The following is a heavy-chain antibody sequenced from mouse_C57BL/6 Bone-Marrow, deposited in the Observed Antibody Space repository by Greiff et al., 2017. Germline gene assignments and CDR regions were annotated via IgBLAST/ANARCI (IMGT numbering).Heavy chain of an antibody. CDR1: GYTFTSYG. V-gene: IGHV1-81*01. CDR3: ARRGSYYYGSTAWFAY. Sequence: QVQLQQSGAELARPGASVKLSCKASGYTFTSYGISWVKQRTGPGLEWIGEIYPRSGNTYYNEKFKGKATLTADKSSSTAYMELRSLTSEDSAVYFCARRGSYYYGSTAWFAYWGQGTLVTVSA. CDR2: IYPRSGNT. D-gene: IGHD1-1*01. J-gene: IGHJ3*01.